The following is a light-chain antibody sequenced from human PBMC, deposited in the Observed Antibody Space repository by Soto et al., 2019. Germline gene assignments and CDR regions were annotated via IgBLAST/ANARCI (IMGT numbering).Light chain of an antibody. Sequence: EIVLTQSPGTLSLSPGERATLSCRASQSLTNSCLAWYQQKPGQAPKVLIYGGSNRATGIPDRFSGSRSGRDFTLTISRLEPEEFAVYYCQQWSSSPRTFGQGTKLEIK. CDR3: QQWSSSPRT. CDR2: GGS. J-gene: IGKJ2*01. V-gene: IGKV3-20*01. CDR1: QSLTNSC.